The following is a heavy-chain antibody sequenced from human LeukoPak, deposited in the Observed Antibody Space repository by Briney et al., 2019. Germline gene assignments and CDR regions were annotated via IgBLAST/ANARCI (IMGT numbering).Heavy chain of an antibody. CDR3: ARPRTYYDSWSGYPPFDY. CDR1: GGTFSSHS. CDR2: IIPMSSTT. J-gene: IGHJ4*02. D-gene: IGHD3-3*01. V-gene: IGHV1-69*13. Sequence: GASVTVSCKASGGTFSSHSFNWVRQAPGQGLEWMGGIIPMSSTTKYAQNFQGRVTITADESTSTAFMELSSLRPEDTAVYYCARPRTYYDSWSGYPPFDYWGQGTLVTVSS.